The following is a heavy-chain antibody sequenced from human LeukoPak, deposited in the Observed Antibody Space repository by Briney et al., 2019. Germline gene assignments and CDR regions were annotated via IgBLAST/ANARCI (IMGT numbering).Heavy chain of an antibody. CDR2: INTKSGGT. D-gene: IGHD4-17*01. CDR1: GYTFTDFY. Sequence: ASVKVSCKASGYTFTDFYIHWVRQAPGQGLEWMGWINTKSGGTNYAQKFQGRVTMTRDTSITTAYMELTRLRSDDTAVYYCARVEGDYGSVEYWGQGTLVTVSS. V-gene: IGHV1-2*02. J-gene: IGHJ4*02. CDR3: ARVEGDYGSVEY.